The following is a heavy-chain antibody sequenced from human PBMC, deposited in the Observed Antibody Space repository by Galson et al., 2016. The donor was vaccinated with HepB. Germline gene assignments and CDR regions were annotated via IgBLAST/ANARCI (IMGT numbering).Heavy chain of an antibody. Sequence: SLRLSCAASGFSVNINYMYWVRQVPGKGLDWVSTLYSGGNTYYADSVKGRFTTSRDNFKNTLYLHMHSLRVEDTAVYYCVAADGYWGQGTLVTVSS. CDR2: LYSGGNT. CDR3: VAADGY. V-gene: IGHV3-53*01. J-gene: IGHJ4*02. D-gene: IGHD6-13*01. CDR1: GFSVNINY.